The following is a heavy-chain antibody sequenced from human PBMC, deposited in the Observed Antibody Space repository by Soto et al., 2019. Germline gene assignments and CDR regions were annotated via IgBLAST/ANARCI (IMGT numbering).Heavy chain of an antibody. J-gene: IGHJ4*02. CDR3: ARVAVATIGGDY. V-gene: IGHV1-69*13. CDR1: GGTFRSYA. Sequence: SVKVSCKASGGTFRSYAISWVRQAPGQGLEWMGGIIPIFGTANYAQKFQGRVTIAADESTSTAYMELSSLRSEDTAVYYCARVAVATIGGDYWGQGTLVTVSS. CDR2: IIPIFGTA. D-gene: IGHD5-12*01.